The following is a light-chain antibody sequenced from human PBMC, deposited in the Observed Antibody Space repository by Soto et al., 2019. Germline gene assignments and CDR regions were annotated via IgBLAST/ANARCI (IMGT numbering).Light chain of an antibody. Sequence: DIQMTQSPSSLSASVGNRVSISCRASQGITNHLAWYQQKPGRAPQLLIYAASTLQPGVPSRFSGSESGTEFTLSLNSLQPDDIATYYCQNYDSAPITFGQGTRLESK. CDR2: AAS. J-gene: IGKJ5*01. CDR1: QGITNH. CDR3: QNYDSAPIT. V-gene: IGKV1-27*01.